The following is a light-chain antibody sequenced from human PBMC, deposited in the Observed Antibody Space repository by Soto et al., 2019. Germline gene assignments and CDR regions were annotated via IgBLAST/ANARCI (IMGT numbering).Light chain of an antibody. CDR2: AAS. CDR1: QGIYTY. Sequence: DIQLTQSPSFLSASVGDRVTITCRASQGIYTYLAWYQQKPGKAPELLIYAASTLQSGVPSRFSGSGSGTEVTLTISSLQPEDFATYFCQHLNSYPRTFGQGTKVEI. V-gene: IGKV1-9*01. J-gene: IGKJ1*01. CDR3: QHLNSYPRT.